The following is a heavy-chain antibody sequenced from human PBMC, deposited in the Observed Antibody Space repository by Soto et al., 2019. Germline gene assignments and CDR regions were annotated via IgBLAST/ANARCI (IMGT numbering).Heavy chain of an antibody. CDR3: ATNHYDIRGRTPLLFYS. CDR2: LNYSGNN. Sequence: QVQLQESGPGLVKPSQTLSLNCTVSGDSIGTGGYYWDWIRQPPGKGPEWIGYLNYSGNNYYNPSLKSRHTIIIDSVKIHFSHHLSSLTAADTAVYYCATNHYDIRGRTPLLFYSWGQGTLVFFSS. CDR1: GDSIGTGGYY. D-gene: IGHD3-22*01. V-gene: IGHV4-31*03. J-gene: IGHJ4*02.